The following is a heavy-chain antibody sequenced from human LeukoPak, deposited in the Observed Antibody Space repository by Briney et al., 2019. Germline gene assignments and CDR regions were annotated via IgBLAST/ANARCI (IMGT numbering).Heavy chain of an antibody. Sequence: GASVKVSCKASGYIFTAYYMHWVRQAPGQGLERMGWINPNTGDINYAQKFQGRVTVTRDTSINTVYMELTRLRSDDTAVYYCATGPPLTMVREGPFDYWGQGTLVTVSS. CDR1: GYIFTAYY. D-gene: IGHD3-10*01. CDR2: INPNTGDI. J-gene: IGHJ4*02. CDR3: ATGPPLTMVREGPFDY. V-gene: IGHV1-2*02.